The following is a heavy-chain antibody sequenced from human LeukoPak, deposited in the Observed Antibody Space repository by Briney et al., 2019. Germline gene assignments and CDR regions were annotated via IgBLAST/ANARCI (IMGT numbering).Heavy chain of an antibody. J-gene: IGHJ4*02. V-gene: IGHV3-7*01. D-gene: IGHD2-2*01. CDR2: IKEDGSEK. CDR1: GLTFSWYW. Sequence: GGSLRLSCAASGLTFSWYWMNWVRQAPGKGLEWVANIKEDGSEKFYVDSVKGRFTISRDNAKNSLYLQMNSLRAEDTAVYYCARDNQPLDYWGQGTLVTVSS. CDR3: ARDNQPLDY.